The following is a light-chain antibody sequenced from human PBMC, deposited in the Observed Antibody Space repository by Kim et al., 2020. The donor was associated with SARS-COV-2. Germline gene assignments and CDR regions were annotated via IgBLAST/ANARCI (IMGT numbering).Light chain of an antibody. Sequence: DIQMTQSPSTLSASVGDRVTISCRASQSIDGWLAWYQQKPGKAPKILIYKASSLQSGVPSRFSGSGSGTEFTLTISSLRPDDFATYYCQQYKTYSTFGQGTKVDIK. J-gene: IGKJ1*01. CDR3: QQYKTYST. CDR2: KAS. V-gene: IGKV1-5*03. CDR1: QSIDGW.